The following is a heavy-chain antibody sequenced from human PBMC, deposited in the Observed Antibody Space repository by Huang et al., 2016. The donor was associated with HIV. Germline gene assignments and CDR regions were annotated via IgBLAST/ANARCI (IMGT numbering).Heavy chain of an antibody. J-gene: IGHJ4*02. D-gene: IGHD3-16*02. Sequence: EVQLVESGGGLIEPGGSLRLPCAASGFTVSSHYMSWVRQAPGKGPEWVSAIHIGGSTYYRDSGNGRFTISRDNSKNTLYLQMSSLRVEDTAIYYCAREGQAQGYRMGSWDYWGQGTLVAVSS. CDR1: GFTVSSHY. CDR2: IHIGGST. CDR3: AREGQAQGYRMGSWDY. V-gene: IGHV3-53*01.